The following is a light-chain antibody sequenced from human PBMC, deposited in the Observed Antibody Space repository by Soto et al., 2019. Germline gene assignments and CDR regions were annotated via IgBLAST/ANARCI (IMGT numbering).Light chain of an antibody. CDR1: SSNIGENT. CDR2: RDD. CDR3: AAWDDSLDAWV. Sequence: QSVLTQSPSASGTPGQRVTISCSGSSSNIGENTVNWYQQLPGAAPKVLIYRDDQRPSGVPDRFSGSKSGTSASLAISGLQSEDESVFFCAAWDDSLDAWVFGGGTQLTVL. V-gene: IGLV1-44*01. J-gene: IGLJ3*02.